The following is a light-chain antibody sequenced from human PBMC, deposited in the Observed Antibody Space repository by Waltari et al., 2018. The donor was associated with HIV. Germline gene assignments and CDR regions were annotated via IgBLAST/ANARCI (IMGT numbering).Light chain of an antibody. Sequence: SYELTQPPSVSVSPAQKSRITCSGDAFPKQYPFWYQQKPGQAPLLVIYKDTERPSGIPDRFSGSSSGTTVTLTISGVQAEDEADYYCQSADSSSSYVFGTGTKVTVL. J-gene: IGLJ1*01. CDR1: AFPKQY. CDR2: KDT. CDR3: QSADSSSSYV. V-gene: IGLV3-25*03.